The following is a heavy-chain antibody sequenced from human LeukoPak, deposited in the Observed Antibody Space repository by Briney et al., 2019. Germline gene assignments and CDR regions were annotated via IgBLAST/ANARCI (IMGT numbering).Heavy chain of an antibody. CDR3: ARGTTGRADYYYYYMDV. J-gene: IGHJ6*03. CDR1: GFTFSSYA. Sequence: GGSLRLSCAASGFTFSSYAMHWVRQAPGKGLEWVAVISYDGSNKYYADSVKGRFTISRDNSKNTLYLQMNSLRAEDTAVYYCARGTTGRADYYYYYMDVWGKGTTVTVSS. CDR2: ISYDGSNK. D-gene: IGHD1-7*01. V-gene: IGHV3-30-3*01.